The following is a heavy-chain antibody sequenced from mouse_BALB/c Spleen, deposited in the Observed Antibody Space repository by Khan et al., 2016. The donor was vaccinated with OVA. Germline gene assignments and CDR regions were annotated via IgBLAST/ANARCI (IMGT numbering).Heavy chain of an antibody. CDR1: GYTFTDYY. CDR3: AREWGAWFAY. Sequence: QVQLQQSGAELARPGASVKLSCKASGYTFTDYYIDWVKQRTGQGLEWIGEINPGSGNSYYNEKFKGKATLTADKSSNTAFVQLSSLPSDDSAVYFCAREWGAWFAYWGQGTLVTVSA. CDR2: INPGSGNS. J-gene: IGHJ3*01. V-gene: IGHV1-77*01.